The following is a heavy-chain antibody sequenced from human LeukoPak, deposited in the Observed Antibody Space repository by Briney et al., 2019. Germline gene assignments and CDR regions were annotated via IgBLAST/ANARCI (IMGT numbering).Heavy chain of an antibody. J-gene: IGHJ4*02. D-gene: IGHD3-16*01. V-gene: IGHV3-53*01. Sequence: GGSLRLSCAVFGFSVSNNYVSWVRRAPGKGLEWVSVIYNDGSTYYRDSVKGRYTISRDNSKNTVDLQMNSLRVEDTAVYYCAKTGVVGLTIGTFDYWGQGALVTVSS. CDR2: IYNDGST. CDR1: GFSVSNNY. CDR3: AKTGVVGLTIGTFDY.